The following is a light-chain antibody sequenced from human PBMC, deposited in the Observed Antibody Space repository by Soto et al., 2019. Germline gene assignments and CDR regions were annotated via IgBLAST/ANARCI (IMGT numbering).Light chain of an antibody. Sequence: DIEMTQSPSTLSASVGDRVTITCRASQSISSWLAWYQQKPGKAPKLLIYKASTLATGVPSRFSGSGSGTEFTLTISSLQADDFATYYCQQYNTYSWAFGQGTKVDIK. J-gene: IGKJ1*01. CDR1: QSISSW. CDR2: KAS. V-gene: IGKV1-5*03. CDR3: QQYNTYSWA.